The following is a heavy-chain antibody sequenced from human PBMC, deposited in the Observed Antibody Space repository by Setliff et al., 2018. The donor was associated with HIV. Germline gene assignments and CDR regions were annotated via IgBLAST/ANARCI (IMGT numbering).Heavy chain of an antibody. CDR3: ARGRGYYGSESYYYGGVQYYYYYYMDV. CDR1: GGSFSGHS. J-gene: IGHJ6*03. D-gene: IGHD3-10*01. Sequence: PSETLSLTCAVYGGSFSGHSWSWIRQPPGKGLEWIGQINHSGSTNYNPSLKSRVTISVDTSKNQFSLNLSSVTAADTAVYYCARGRGYYGSESYYYGGVQYYYYYYMDVWGKGTPVTVSS. CDR2: INHSGST. V-gene: IGHV4-34*01.